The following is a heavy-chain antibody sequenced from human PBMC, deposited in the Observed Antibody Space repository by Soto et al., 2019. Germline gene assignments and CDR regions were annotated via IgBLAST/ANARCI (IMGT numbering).Heavy chain of an antibody. Sequence: SGPTLVNPTQTLTLTCTFSGFSLSTSGMCVSWIRQPPGKALEWLALIDWDDDKYYSTSLKTRLTISKDTSKNQVVLTMTNMDPVDTATYYCARIPRPYYYYGMDVWGQGTTVTVSS. CDR1: GFSLSTSGMC. J-gene: IGHJ6*02. V-gene: IGHV2-70*01. CDR3: ARIPRPYYYYGMDV. CDR2: IDWDDDK.